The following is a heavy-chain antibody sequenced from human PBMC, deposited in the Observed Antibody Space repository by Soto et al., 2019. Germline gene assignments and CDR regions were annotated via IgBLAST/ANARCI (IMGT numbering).Heavy chain of an antibody. D-gene: IGHD2-15*01. CDR1: GGSIYRSGYY. CDR2: IDYNGVT. CDR3: GKVLVGATGHTDSDS. V-gene: IGHV4-39*01. Sequence: TVSGGSIYRSGYYWGWIRQPPGRGLEWIGDIDYNGVTYSNPSLKSRVTISRDTSKNQFSLKLTSVTAADTALYYCGKVLVGATGHTDSDSWGPGTLVTVSS. J-gene: IGHJ4*02.